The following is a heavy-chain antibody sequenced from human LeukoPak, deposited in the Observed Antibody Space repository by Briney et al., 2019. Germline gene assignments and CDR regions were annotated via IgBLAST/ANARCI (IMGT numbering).Heavy chain of an antibody. CDR3: ARGGPYNWLDP. Sequence: PSETLSLTCTVSGYSINTYYWSWIRQPPGKGLERIGYISSSGATNSNPSLRGRVTISLDRSTNEFSLSLKSVTAADTAMYYCARGGPYNWLDPWGQGTLVTVSS. CDR1: GYSINTYY. CDR2: ISSSGAT. V-gene: IGHV4-59*01. J-gene: IGHJ5*02.